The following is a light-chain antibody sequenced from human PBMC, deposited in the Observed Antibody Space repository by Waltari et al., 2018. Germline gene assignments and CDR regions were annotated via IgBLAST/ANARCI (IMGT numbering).Light chain of an antibody. Sequence: QSALTQPASVSGSPGQSITISCTGTSCDVGRYNLVSWYQQHPGKAPKLMIYEGSKRPSGVSNRFSGSKSGNTASLTISGLQAEDEADYYCCSYAGSSTFVVFGGGTKLTVL. CDR2: EGS. V-gene: IGLV2-23*03. CDR1: SCDVGRYNL. J-gene: IGLJ2*01. CDR3: CSYAGSSTFVV.